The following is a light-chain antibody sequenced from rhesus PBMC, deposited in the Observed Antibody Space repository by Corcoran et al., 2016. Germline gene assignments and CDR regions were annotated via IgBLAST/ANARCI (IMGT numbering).Light chain of an antibody. J-gene: IGKJ1*01. CDR1: QSLPHSNGNTY. CDR2: KVY. Sequence: DVVMTQSPLSLPVTPGQPASIPCRSSQSLPHSNGNTYLSWFLQKPGQPPRGLIDKVYNRDSGVPYRCSGSGAGTDFTLKISRVEAEDVGVYYCMQDTHWPPTFGQGTKVEIK. CDR3: MQDTHWPPT. V-gene: IGKV2-64*01.